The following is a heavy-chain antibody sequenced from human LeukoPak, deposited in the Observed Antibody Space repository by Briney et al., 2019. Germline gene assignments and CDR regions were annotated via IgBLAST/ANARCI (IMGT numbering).Heavy chain of an antibody. J-gene: IGHJ4*02. CDR2: ISSSSSYT. D-gene: IGHD6-13*01. Sequence: GGSLRVSCAASGFTFSDYYMSWIRQAPGKGLEWVSYISSSSSYTNYADSVKGRFTISRDNAKNSLYLQMNSLRAEDTAVYYCARGGSWFPIDYWGQGTLVTVSS. V-gene: IGHV3-11*05. CDR1: GFTFSDYY. CDR3: ARGGSWFPIDY.